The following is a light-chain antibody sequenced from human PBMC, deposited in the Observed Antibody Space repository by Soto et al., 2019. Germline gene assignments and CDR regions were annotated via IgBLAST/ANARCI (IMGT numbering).Light chain of an antibody. CDR3: AAWDDSLSGYV. Sequence: QSVLTQPPSASGPPGQRVTISCSGGRSNIGSNYVYWYQQLPGTAPKLLIYRNNQRPSGVPDRFSGYKSGTLASLAISGLRSEDEADYYCAAWDDSLSGYVFGTGTKVTVL. V-gene: IGLV1-47*01. CDR2: RNN. J-gene: IGLJ1*01. CDR1: RSNIGSNY.